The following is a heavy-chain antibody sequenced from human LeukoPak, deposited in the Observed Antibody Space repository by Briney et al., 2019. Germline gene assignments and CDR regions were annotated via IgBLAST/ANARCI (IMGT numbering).Heavy chain of an antibody. V-gene: IGHV3-11*04. J-gene: IGHJ4*02. CDR2: ISSSGSII. CDR1: GFTFSDYY. D-gene: IGHD3-22*01. CDR3: ARVGCDSSGRFDY. Sequence: KPGGSLRLSCAASGFTFSDYYMTWIRQAPGKGLEWVSYISSSGSIIYYADSVKGRFIISRDNAKNSLYLQMNSLRAEDTAVYFCARVGCDSSGRFDYWGQGTLVTVSS.